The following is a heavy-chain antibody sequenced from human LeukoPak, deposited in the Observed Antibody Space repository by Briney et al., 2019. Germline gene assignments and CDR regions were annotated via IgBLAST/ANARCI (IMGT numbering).Heavy chain of an antibody. Sequence: GGSLRLSCAASGFIFSNYSMDWVRQAPGKGLEWVSHISSSSRTIYYADSVKGRFTISRDNAKNSLFLQMNSLRADDTAVYYCARVPTVTTSSFDYWGQGTLVTVSS. CDR1: GFIFSNYS. J-gene: IGHJ4*02. V-gene: IGHV3-48*04. D-gene: IGHD4-17*01. CDR2: ISSSSRTI. CDR3: ARVPTVTTSSFDY.